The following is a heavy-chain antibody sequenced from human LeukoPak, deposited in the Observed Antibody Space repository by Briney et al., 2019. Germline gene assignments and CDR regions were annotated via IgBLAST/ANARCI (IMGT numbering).Heavy chain of an antibody. V-gene: IGHV3-73*01. J-gene: IGHJ4*02. Sequence: PGGSLRLSCEASGSTFSGHAVHWVRQASGEGVEWGGRIRNQANNYATAYAALVTGWFTASRNDSKNTAYLQMNSLKTEDTAVYYCTRMGVTVPEGAGDYWGQGTLVTVSS. D-gene: IGHD2-21*02. CDR2: IRNQANNYAT. CDR1: GSTFSGHA. CDR3: TRMGVTVPEGAGDY.